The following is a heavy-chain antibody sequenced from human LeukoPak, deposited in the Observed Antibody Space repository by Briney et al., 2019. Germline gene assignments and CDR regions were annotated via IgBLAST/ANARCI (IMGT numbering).Heavy chain of an antibody. CDR3: AKDGFCGSTNCYPNHFNS. CDR2: ILNDGNFK. Sequence: GRSLRLSCAASGFTFSHYAMHWVRQAPGKGLEWVALILNDGNFKHYADSVKGRFTISRDDSKNALDLQLSSLRPEDTAVYYCAKDGFCGSTNCYPNHFNSWGQGTLVTVSS. J-gene: IGHJ4*02. D-gene: IGHD2-2*01. V-gene: IGHV3-30*18. CDR1: GFTFSHYA.